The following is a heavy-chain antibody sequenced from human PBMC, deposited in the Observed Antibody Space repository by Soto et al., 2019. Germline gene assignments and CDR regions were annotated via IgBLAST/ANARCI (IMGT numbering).Heavy chain of an antibody. J-gene: IGHJ4*02. Sequence: GGSLRLSCAASGFTFSSYGMHWVRQAPGKGLEWVAVISYDGSNKYYADSVKGRFTISRDNSKNTLYLQMNSLRAEDTAVYYCAKDLEGASNYWGQGTLVTVSS. CDR2: ISYDGSNK. V-gene: IGHV3-30*18. CDR3: AKDLEGASNY. D-gene: IGHD1-26*01. CDR1: GFTFSSYG.